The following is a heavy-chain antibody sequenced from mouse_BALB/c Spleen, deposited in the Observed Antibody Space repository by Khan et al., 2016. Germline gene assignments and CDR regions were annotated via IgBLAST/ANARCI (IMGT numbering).Heavy chain of an antibody. CDR1: GFTFSSFG. V-gene: IGHV5-17*02. Sequence: EVELVESGGGLVQPGGSRKLSCAASGFTFSSFGMHWVRQAPEKGLEWVAYISSGSSTIYYADTVKGRFTISRDNPKNTLFLQMTSLRSEDTAMYYGARSAARATWFAYWGQGTLVTVSA. J-gene: IGHJ3*01. CDR2: ISSGSSTI. D-gene: IGHD3-1*01. CDR3: ARSAARATWFAY.